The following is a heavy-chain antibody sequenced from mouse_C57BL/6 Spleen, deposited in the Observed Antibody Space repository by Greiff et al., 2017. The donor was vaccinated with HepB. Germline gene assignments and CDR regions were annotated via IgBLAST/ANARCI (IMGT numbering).Heavy chain of an antibody. D-gene: IGHD2-1*01. CDR1: GYSITSGYD. Sequence: EVKLQESGPGMVKPSQSLSLTCTVTGYSITSGYDWHWIRHFPGNKLEWMGYISYSGSTNYNPSLKSRISITHDTSKNHFFLKLNSVTTEDTATYYCARGNLLGDFDYWGQGTTLTVSS. CDR2: ISYSGST. CDR3: ARGNLLGDFDY. J-gene: IGHJ2*01. V-gene: IGHV3-1*01.